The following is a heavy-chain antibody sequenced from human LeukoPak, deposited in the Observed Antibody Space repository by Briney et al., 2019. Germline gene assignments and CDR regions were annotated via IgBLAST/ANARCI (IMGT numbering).Heavy chain of an antibody. J-gene: IGHJ4*02. Sequence: ASVKVSCKASGYTFTGYYMHWVRQAPGQGLEWMGIINPSSGSTSYAQKFQGRVTMTRDTSTSTVYMELSSLTSEDTAVYYCARGLRLVGYSYGFTPDYWGQGTLVTVSS. D-gene: IGHD5-18*01. CDR2: INPSSGST. CDR3: ARGLRLVGYSYGFTPDY. CDR1: GYTFTGYY. V-gene: IGHV1-46*01.